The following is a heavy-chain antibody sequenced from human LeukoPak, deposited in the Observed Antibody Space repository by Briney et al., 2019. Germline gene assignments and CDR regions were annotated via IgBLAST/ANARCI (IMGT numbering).Heavy chain of an antibody. CDR2: FSYTGST. Sequence: KPSETLSLTCTVSGGSISSSSYYWAWIRQPPGKGLEGIWSFSYTGSTYYYPSLKSRVTISVVTSKSQFSLKLRSVPAEDTAVYYCARRLLGYCSGGSCWETFDIWGQGTMVTVS. V-gene: IGHV4-39*01. CDR1: GGSISSSSYY. J-gene: IGHJ3*02. D-gene: IGHD2-15*01. CDR3: ARRLLGYCSGGSCWETFDI.